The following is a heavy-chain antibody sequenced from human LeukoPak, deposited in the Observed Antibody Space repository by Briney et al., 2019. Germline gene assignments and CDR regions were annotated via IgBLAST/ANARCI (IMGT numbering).Heavy chain of an antibody. Sequence: GGSLRLSCAASGFTFSSYAMHWVRQAPGKGLEWVAVISYDGSNKYYADSVKGRFTISRDNSKNTLYLQMNSLRAEDTAVYYCARDQKDIVATTGPTWGALDYWGQGTLVTVSS. J-gene: IGHJ4*02. V-gene: IGHV3-30*04. CDR3: ARDQKDIVATTGPTWGALDY. D-gene: IGHD5-12*01. CDR2: ISYDGSNK. CDR1: GFTFSSYA.